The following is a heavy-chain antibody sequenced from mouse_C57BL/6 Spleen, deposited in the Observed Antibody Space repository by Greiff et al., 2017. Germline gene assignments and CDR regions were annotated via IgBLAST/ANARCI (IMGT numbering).Heavy chain of an antibody. Sequence: QVQLQQSGAELVRPGASVTLSCKASGYTFTDYEMHWVKQTPVHGLEWIGAIDPETGGTAYNQKFKGKAILTADKSSSTAYMELRSLTSEDSAVYYCTEVLLRNYAMDYWGQGTSVTVSS. V-gene: IGHV1-15*01. J-gene: IGHJ4*01. CDR2: IDPETGGT. CDR3: TEVLLRNYAMDY. CDR1: GYTFTDYE. D-gene: IGHD1-1*01.